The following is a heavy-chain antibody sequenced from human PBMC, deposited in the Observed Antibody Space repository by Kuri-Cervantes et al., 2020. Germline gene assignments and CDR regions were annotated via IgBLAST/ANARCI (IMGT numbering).Heavy chain of an antibody. V-gene: IGHV3-53*05. J-gene: IGHJ4*02. CDR2: IYSGGST. D-gene: IGHD6-13*01. Sequence: GGSLRLSCAASGLTVSSNYMSWVRQAPGKGLEWVSIIYSGGSTCYADSVKGRFTISRDNSKNSLYLQMNSLRAEDTAVYYCAREGDPGGAAAGTFDYWGQGTLVTVSS. CDR1: GLTVSSNY. CDR3: AREGDPGGAAAGTFDY.